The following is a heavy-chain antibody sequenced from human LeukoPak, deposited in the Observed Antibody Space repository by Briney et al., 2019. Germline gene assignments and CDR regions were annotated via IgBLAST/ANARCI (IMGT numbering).Heavy chain of an antibody. V-gene: IGHV3-30*18. Sequence: GGSLRLSCAASGFTFSSYGMHWVRQAPGKGLEWVAVISYDGSNKYYADSVKGRFTISRDNSKNTLYLQMNSLRAEDTAVYYCAKGVGLHYYDSSGYLDWGQGTLVTVSS. J-gene: IGHJ4*02. CDR2: ISYDGSNK. CDR3: AKGVGLHYYDSSGYLD. D-gene: IGHD3-22*01. CDR1: GFTFSSYG.